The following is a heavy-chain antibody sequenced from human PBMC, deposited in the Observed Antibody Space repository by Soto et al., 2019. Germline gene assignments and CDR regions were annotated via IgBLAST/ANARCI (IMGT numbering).Heavy chain of an antibody. V-gene: IGHV3-23*01. D-gene: IGHD6-6*01. CDR2: ISTSIDAT. J-gene: IGHJ4*02. Sequence: PGGSLRLSCAASGFAFSNYAMHWVRQAPGKGLEWVSSISTSIDATYYADSVKGRFTISRDDSKNTLYLQMNSLRAEDSAVYYCAKYRTVAARNFDYWGQGTQVTVSS. CDR3: AKYRTVAARNFDY. CDR1: GFAFSNYA.